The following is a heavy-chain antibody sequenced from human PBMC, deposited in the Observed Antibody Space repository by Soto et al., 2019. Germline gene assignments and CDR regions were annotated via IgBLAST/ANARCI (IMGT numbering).Heavy chain of an antibody. CDR2: VYATGTT. CDR1: GGSISKFY. D-gene: IGHD4-17*01. J-gene: IGHJ5*02. CDR3: VRDGSKTLRDWFDP. V-gene: IGHV4-4*07. Sequence: PSETLSLKCSVSGGSISKFYWSWIRKTAGKGLEWMGRVYATGTTDYNPSLRSRVAMSVDISKKTFSLRLTSVTAADTGVYYCVRDGSKTLRDWFDPWGQGKLVTVSS.